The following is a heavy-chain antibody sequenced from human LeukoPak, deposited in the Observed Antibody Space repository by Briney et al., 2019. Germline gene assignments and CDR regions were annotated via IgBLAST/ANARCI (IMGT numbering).Heavy chain of an antibody. CDR2: IKEDGSEE. D-gene: IGHD3-22*01. V-gene: IGHV3-7*01. J-gene: IGHJ4*02. CDR1: GFAFSSFY. Sequence: PGGSLRLSCAASGFAFSSFYMSWVRQAPGRGLGWVANIKEDGSEEYYVDSVKGRFTISRDNAKNSVYLQMSSLRAEDTAVYYCVREYYYNSSGYRALRYWGQGTLVTVSS. CDR3: VREYYYNSSGYRALRY.